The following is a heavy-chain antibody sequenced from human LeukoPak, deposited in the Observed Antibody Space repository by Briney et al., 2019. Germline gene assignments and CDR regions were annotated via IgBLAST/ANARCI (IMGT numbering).Heavy chain of an antibody. CDR1: GGSFSGYY. Sequence: PSETLSLTCAVYGGSFSGYYWSWIRQPPGKGVEWIGEINHSGSTNYNPSLKSRVTISVDTSKNQFSLKLSSVTAADTAVYYCAISSSWYFDAFDIWGQGTMVTVSS. V-gene: IGHV4-34*01. CDR2: INHSGST. J-gene: IGHJ3*02. CDR3: AISSSWYFDAFDI. D-gene: IGHD6-13*01.